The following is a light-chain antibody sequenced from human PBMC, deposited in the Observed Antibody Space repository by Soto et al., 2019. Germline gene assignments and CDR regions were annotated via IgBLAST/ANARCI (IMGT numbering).Light chain of an antibody. CDR2: WAS. V-gene: IGKV4-1*01. CDR1: QSVLYSSNNKNY. CDR3: QQYDSAPYT. Sequence: DNVMTQSPDSLAVSLGERATINCKSSQSVLYSSNNKNYLAWYQQKPGQPPKLLIHWASTRESGVPDRFSGSGSGTDFTLTISSLQAEDVAVYYCQQYDSAPYTFGQGTKLEIK. J-gene: IGKJ2*01.